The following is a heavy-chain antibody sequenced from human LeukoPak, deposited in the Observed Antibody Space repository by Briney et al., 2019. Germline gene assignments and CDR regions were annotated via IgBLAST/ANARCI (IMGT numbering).Heavy chain of an antibody. CDR1: GGSFSGYY. CDR2: INHSGST. CDR3: ARGRQYYYGSGRPRAPFDY. V-gene: IGHV4-34*01. J-gene: IGHJ4*02. Sequence: PSETLSLTCAVYGGSFSGYYWSWIRQPPGKGLEWIGEINHSGSTNDHPSLESRVTISVGTSKNKSSLELSSVTAAETAVYYCARGRQYYYGSGRPRAPFDYWGQGTLVTVSS. D-gene: IGHD3-10*01.